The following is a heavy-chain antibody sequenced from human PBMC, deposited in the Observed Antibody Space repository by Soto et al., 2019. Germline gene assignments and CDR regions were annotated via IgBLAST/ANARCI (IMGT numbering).Heavy chain of an antibody. V-gene: IGHV1-46*01. J-gene: IGHJ6*02. Sequence: ASVKVSCKASGYSVTSYYMHWVRQAPGQGLEWMGIINPNSGSTTYAQKFQGRVTMTRDTSTSTAYMELRSLRSDDTAVYYCARGGDYYYGLDVWGQGTTVTVSS. D-gene: IGHD3-16*01. CDR1: GYSVTSYY. CDR2: INPNSGST. CDR3: ARGGDYYYGLDV.